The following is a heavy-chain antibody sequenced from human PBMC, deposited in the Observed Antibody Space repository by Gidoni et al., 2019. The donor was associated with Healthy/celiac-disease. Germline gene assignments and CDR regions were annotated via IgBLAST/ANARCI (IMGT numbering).Heavy chain of an antibody. V-gene: IGHV1-2*02. Sequence: QVQLVQSGAAVKKPGASVQVSCKASGYTFTGYYMPWVRQAPGQGLEWMGWINPNSGGTNYAQKFQGRVTMTRDTSISTAYMELSRLRSDDTAVYYCARAFDDYGGGQHYWGQGTLVTVSS. D-gene: IGHD4-17*01. CDR2: INPNSGGT. CDR3: ARAFDDYGGGQHY. CDR1: GYTFTGYY. J-gene: IGHJ4*02.